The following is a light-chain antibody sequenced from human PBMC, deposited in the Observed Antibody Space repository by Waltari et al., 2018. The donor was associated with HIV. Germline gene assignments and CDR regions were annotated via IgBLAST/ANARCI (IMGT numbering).Light chain of an antibody. Sequence: SYELTQPPSVSVSPGQTARITCSGDALPRKYAFWYQQKSGQAPGLVIYDDNRRPSGIPERFSGSSSGTMATLTISGAQVEDEGDYYCYSTDDSGNPLAVFGGGTQLTVL. V-gene: IGLV3-10*01. J-gene: IGLJ7*01. CDR1: ALPRKY. CDR3: YSTDDSGNPLAV. CDR2: DDN.